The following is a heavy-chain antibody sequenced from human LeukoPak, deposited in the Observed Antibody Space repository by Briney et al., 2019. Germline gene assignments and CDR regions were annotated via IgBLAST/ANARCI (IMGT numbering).Heavy chain of an antibody. Sequence: GGSLRLSCGASGFTFSNYVMSWVRQAPGKGMEWVSTISASGDSTYYADSVEGRLTISRDNSKNTLHLQMASLRVEDTAVYYCVTRGTTGTKYIEHWGQGTLVTVSS. CDR3: VTRGTTGTKYIEH. V-gene: IGHV3-23*01. D-gene: IGHD1-1*01. CDR2: ISASGDST. CDR1: GFTFSNYV. J-gene: IGHJ4*02.